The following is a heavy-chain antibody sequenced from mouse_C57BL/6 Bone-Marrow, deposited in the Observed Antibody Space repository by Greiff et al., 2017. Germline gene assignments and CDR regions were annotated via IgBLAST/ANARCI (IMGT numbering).Heavy chain of an antibody. D-gene: IGHD1-1*01. CDR2: IFPGSGST. J-gene: IGHJ4*01. V-gene: IGHV1-9*01. Sequence: QVQLKQSGAELMKPGASVKLSCKATGYTITDYWIEWVKQRPGHGLEWIGEIFPGSGSTNYTEKFKGKATFTADTSSNTAYMQLSSLTTEDSSSYYCARGTTVASMAYWGQGTLVTVSA. CDR3: ARGTTVASMAY. CDR1: GYTITDYW.